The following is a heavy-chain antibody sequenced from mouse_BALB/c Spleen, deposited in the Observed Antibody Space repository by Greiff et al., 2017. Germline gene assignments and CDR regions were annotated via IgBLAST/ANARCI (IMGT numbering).Heavy chain of an antibody. CDR1: GYSITSDYA. Sequence: EVQLQESGPGLVKPSQSLSLTCTVTGYSITSDYAWNRIRQFPGNKLEWMGYISYSGSTSYNPSLKSRISITRDTSKNQFFLQLNSVTTEDTATYYCARSRTGTSFDYWGQGTTLTVSS. CDR2: ISYSGST. D-gene: IGHD4-1*01. CDR3: ARSRTGTSFDY. V-gene: IGHV3-2*02. J-gene: IGHJ2*01.